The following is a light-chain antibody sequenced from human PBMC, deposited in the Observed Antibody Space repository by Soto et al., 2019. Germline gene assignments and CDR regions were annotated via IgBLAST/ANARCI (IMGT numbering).Light chain of an antibody. J-gene: IGLJ1*01. V-gene: IGLV2-14*01. CDR1: SSDVGGYDY. CDR2: DVS. Sequence: QSVLTQPASVSGSPGQSITISCTGTSSDVGGYDYVSWYQQHPGKAPKLMIYDVSNRPSGVSNRFSGSKSGNTASLTISGLQAEDEADYYCSSYTSNSAFCGFGTGTKVTVL. CDR3: SSYTSNSAFCG.